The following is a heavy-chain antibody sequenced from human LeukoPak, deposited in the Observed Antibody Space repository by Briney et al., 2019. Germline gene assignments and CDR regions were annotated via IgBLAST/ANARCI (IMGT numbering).Heavy chain of an antibody. V-gene: IGHV3-7*01. D-gene: IGHD1-26*01. CDR3: AREGSQSASGTYPGND. CDR1: GFSFSSYW. Sequence: GGSLRLSCVGSGFSFSSYWMAWVRQAPGKGLEWVASIKQDGSEKYYVDSVKGRFTISRDNAKNSLFLQMNRLRAEDTAVYFCAREGSQSASGTYPGNDWGQGTLVTVSS. CDR2: IKQDGSEK. J-gene: IGHJ4*02.